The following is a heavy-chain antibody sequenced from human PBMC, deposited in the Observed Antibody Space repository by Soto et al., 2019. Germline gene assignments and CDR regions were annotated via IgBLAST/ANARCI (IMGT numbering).Heavy chain of an antibody. D-gene: IGHD3-10*01. J-gene: IGHJ4*02. V-gene: IGHV1-69*08. CDR2: IIPILGIA. CDR1: GGTFSSYT. Sequence: QVQLVQSGAEVKKPGSSVKVSCKASGGTFSSYTISWVRQAPGQGLEWMGRIIPILGIANYAQKFQGRVTITADKSTSTAYMELSSLRSEDTAVYYCARDLFSGSFDYWGQGTLVTVSS. CDR3: ARDLFSGSFDY.